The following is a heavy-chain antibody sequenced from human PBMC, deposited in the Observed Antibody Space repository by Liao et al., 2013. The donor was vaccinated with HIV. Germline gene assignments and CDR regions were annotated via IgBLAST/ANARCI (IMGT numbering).Heavy chain of an antibody. CDR1: GGSFSGYY. CDR3: ARGGRRALPGGFPQRY. V-gene: IGHV4-34*01. CDR2: INHSGSN. D-gene: IGHD2-8*02. Sequence: QVQLQQWGAGLLKPSETLSLTCAVYGGSFSGYYWSWIRQPPGKGLEWIGEINHSGSNNYNPSLKSRVTISVDTSKNQFSLKLSSVTAADTAVYYCARGGRRALPGGFPQRYWGQGTLVTVSS. J-gene: IGHJ4*02.